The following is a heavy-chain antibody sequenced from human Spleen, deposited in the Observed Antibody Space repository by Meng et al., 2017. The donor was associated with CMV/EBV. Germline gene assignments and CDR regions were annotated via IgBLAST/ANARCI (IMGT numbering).Heavy chain of an antibody. Sequence: GGSLRLSCAASGFTVSSNYMSWVRQAPGKGLEWVAVISSDGSNQYYADSVKGRFTISRDNSKNTLSLQMNSLRPEDTALYYCARAPRIFGVALDYWGQGTLVTVSS. D-gene: IGHD3-3*02. CDR3: ARAPRIFGVALDY. CDR2: ISSDGSNQ. V-gene: IGHV3-30-3*01. CDR1: GFTVSSNY. J-gene: IGHJ4*02.